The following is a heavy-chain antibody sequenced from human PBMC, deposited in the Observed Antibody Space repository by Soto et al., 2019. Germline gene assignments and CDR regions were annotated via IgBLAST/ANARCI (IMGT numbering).Heavy chain of an antibody. CDR3: ARNPRGQRWLQFAFDY. Sequence: QVQLVQSGAEVKKPGSSVKVSCRASGGTFSSYAISWVRQAPGQGLEWMGGIIPIFGTANYAQKFQGRVTITADESTSTAYMELSSLRSEDTAVYYCARNPRGQRWLQFAFDYWGQGTLVTVSS. D-gene: IGHD5-12*01. CDR2: IIPIFGTA. CDR1: GGTFSSYA. J-gene: IGHJ4*02. V-gene: IGHV1-69*01.